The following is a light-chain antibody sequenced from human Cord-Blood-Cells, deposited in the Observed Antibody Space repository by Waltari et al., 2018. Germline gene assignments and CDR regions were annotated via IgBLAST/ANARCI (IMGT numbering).Light chain of an antibody. CDR1: SPTIGSNY. V-gene: IGLV1-47*01. Sequence: QFVLPQPPPASGPPGQRLTISCSGTSPTIGSNYLSCYQQPPGTAPKLLIYRNNQRPSGVPDRFAGSKSGTSASLAISGLRSEDEADYYCAAWDDSLSGYVFGTGTKVTVL. CDR3: AAWDDSLSGYV. CDR2: RNN. J-gene: IGLJ1*01.